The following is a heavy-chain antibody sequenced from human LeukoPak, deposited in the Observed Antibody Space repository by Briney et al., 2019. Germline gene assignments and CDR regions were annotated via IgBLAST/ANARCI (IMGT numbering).Heavy chain of an antibody. V-gene: IGHV1-69*01. CDR1: GGTFSSYA. CDR3: ARGGSYYPHDY. Sequence: SVKVSCKASGGTFSSYAISWVRQAPGQGLYWIEGIIPIFGTAHYAQKFQGRVTITADESTSTAYMELSSLRSEDTAVYYCARGGSYYPHDYWGQGTLVTVSS. CDR2: IIPIFGTA. D-gene: IGHD1-26*01. J-gene: IGHJ4*02.